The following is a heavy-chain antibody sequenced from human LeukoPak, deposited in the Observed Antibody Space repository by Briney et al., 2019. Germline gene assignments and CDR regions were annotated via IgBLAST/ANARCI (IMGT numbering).Heavy chain of an antibody. CDR2: IHYSGST. D-gene: IGHD2-15*01. CDR3: ARDEADVVVVAATAAFDI. CDR1: GGSISSSSYY. Sequence: SETLSLTCTVSGGSISSSSYYWAWIRQPPGKGLEWIGSIHYSGSTYYNPSLQSRVTISIDTSKNQFSLKLSSVTAADTAVYYCARDEADVVVVAATAAFDIWGQGTVVTVSS. V-gene: IGHV4-39*07. J-gene: IGHJ3*02.